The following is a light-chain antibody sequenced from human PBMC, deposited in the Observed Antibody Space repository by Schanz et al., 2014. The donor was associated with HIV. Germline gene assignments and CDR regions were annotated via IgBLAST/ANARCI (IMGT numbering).Light chain of an antibody. Sequence: DIQMTQSPSTLSASVGDRVTITCRAGQSLDRWLAWYQQKPGQAPKRLIYKASNLVTGVPSRFSGSGYGTEFTLTIGSLQPDDFAIYYCQQYSDYPLTFGPGSTVDV. CDR2: KAS. CDR3: QQYSDYPLT. V-gene: IGKV1-5*03. J-gene: IGKJ3*01. CDR1: QSLDRW.